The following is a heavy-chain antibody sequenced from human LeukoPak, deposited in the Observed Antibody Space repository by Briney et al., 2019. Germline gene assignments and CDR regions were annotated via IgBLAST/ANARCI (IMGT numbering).Heavy chain of an antibody. CDR3: ARGPHCSSTSCYMDFDY. D-gene: IGHD2-2*02. CDR2: IYTSGST. Sequence: SETLSLTCTVSGGSISSYYWSWIRQPAGKGLEWIGRIYTSGSTNYNPSLKSRVTMSVDTSKNQFSLKLSSVTAADTAVYYCARGPHCSSTSCYMDFDYWGQGTLVTVSS. CDR1: GGSISSYY. V-gene: IGHV4-4*07. J-gene: IGHJ4*02.